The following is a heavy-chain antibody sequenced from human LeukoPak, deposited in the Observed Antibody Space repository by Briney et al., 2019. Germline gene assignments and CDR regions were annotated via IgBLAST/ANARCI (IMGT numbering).Heavy chain of an antibody. CDR2: IGTSSSYI. CDR3: ARGGVWQAFWSGNSDY. V-gene: IGHV3-21*01. J-gene: IGHJ4*02. Sequence: PGGSLRLSCAASGFIFSTYSMNWVRQAPGKGLEWVSSIGTSSSYIYYGDSVKGRFTISRDNAKNSLYLQMNSLRAGDTAVYYCARGGVWQAFWSGNSDYWGQGTLVTVSS. CDR1: GFIFSTYS. D-gene: IGHD3-3*01.